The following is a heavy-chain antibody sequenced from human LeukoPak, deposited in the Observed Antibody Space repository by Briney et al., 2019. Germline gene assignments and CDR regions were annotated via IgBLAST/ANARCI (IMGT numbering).Heavy chain of an antibody. D-gene: IGHD3-10*01. CDR1: GFTFSSYG. Sequence: GGSLRLSCAASGFTFSSYGMHWVRQAPGKGLEWVAVISYDGNNKYYADSVKGRLTISRDSTKNTLYLQMNSLRAEDTAVYYCATVVGASPDYFDYWGQGTLVTVSP. V-gene: IGHV3-30*03. J-gene: IGHJ4*02. CDR2: ISYDGNNK. CDR3: ATVVGASPDYFDY.